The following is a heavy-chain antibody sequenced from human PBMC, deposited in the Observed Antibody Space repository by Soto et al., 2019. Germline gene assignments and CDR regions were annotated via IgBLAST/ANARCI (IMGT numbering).Heavy chain of an antibody. Sequence: GGSLRLSCAASGFTFSSYSMNWVRQAPGKGLEWVSYISSSSSTIYYADSVKGRFTISRDNAKNSLYLQMNSLRAEDTAVYYCARVAVTEEQDVRGKRTTVTVSS. CDR2: ISSSSSTI. J-gene: IGHJ6*04. CDR1: GFTFSSYS. D-gene: IGHD4-4*01. CDR3: ARVAVTEEQDV. V-gene: IGHV3-48*01.